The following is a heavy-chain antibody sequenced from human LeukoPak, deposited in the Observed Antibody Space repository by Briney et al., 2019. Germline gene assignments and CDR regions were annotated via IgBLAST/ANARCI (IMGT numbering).Heavy chain of an antibody. J-gene: IGHJ4*02. D-gene: IGHD3-22*01. V-gene: IGHV3-23*01. CDR1: GFTFSSYA. Sequence: GGSLRLSCAASGFTFSSYAMSWVRQAPGKGLEWVSAISGSGGSTYYAGSVKGRFTISRDNSENMLYLQMNSLRVEDTAVYFCAKDRPNYYGSNGHYYRRDGDYWGQGTLVTVSS. CDR3: AKDRPNYYGSNGHYYRRDGDY. CDR2: ISGSGGST.